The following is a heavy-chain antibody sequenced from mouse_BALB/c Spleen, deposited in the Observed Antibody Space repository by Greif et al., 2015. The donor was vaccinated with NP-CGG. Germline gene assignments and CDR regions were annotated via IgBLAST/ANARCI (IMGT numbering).Heavy chain of an antibody. V-gene: IGHV1S81*02. Sequence: VQLQQSGAELVKPGASVKLSCKASGYTFTSYWMHWVKQRPGQGLEWIGEINPSNGRTNYNEKFKSKATLTVDKSSSTAYMQLSSLTSEDSAVYYCASYYGNSFYWYFDVWGAGTTVTVSS. CDR1: GYTFTSYW. CDR3: ASYYGNSFYWYFDV. J-gene: IGHJ1*01. CDR2: INPSNGRT. D-gene: IGHD2-1*01.